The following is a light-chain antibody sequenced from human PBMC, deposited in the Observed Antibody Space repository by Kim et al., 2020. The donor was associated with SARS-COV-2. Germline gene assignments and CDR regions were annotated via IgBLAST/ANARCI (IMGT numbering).Light chain of an antibody. J-gene: IGKJ5*01. V-gene: IGKV1-5*01. CDR1: QSINNW. CDR2: DAS. CDR3: QQYTSYSIT. Sequence: ASVGDRVTITCRASQSINNWVAWYQQKPGKAPNLLISDASSLKSGVPSRFSGSGSGTVFTLIISSLQPDDFATYYCQQYTSYSITFGQGTRLEIK.